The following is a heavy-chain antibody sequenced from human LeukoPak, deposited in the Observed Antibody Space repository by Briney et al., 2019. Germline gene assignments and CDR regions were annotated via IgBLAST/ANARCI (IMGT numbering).Heavy chain of an antibody. CDR3: ARDPSGSWWGYFDY. V-gene: IGHV3-23*01. J-gene: IGHJ4*02. Sequence: GGSLRLSCAASGFTLSSHAMSWVRQAPGKGLEWISTFSESSGSAHYADSVKGRFTISRDISKNTLYLQMNSLRAEDTAVYYCARDPSGSWWGYFDYWGQGALVTVSS. CDR2: FSESSGSA. D-gene: IGHD6-13*01. CDR1: GFTLSSHA.